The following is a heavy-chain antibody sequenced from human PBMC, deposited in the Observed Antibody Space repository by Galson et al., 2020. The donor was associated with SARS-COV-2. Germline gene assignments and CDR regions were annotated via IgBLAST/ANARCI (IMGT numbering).Heavy chain of an antibody. V-gene: IGHV3-30*04. D-gene: IGHD5-18*01. CDR1: GFTFSSYA. CDR2: ISYDGSNK. J-gene: IGHJ4*02. Sequence: GGYLRLSCAASGFTFSSYAMHWVRQAPGKGLEWVAVISYDGSNKYYADSVKGRFTISRDNSKNTLYLQMNSLRAEDTAVYYCASEGYSYGYEKFDYWGQGTLVTVSS. CDR3: ASEGYSYGYEKFDY.